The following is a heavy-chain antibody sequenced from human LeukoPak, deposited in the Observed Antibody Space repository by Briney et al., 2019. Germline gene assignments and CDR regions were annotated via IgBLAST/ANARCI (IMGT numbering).Heavy chain of an antibody. CDR2: ISSSGSTI. CDR3: ARDSSVTFVFNCFDP. D-gene: IGHD4-17*01. V-gene: IGHV3-48*01. J-gene: IGHJ5*02. Sequence: PGGSLRLSCAASGFTLSSYAMSWVRQAPGKGLEWVSYISSSGSTIYYADSVKGRFTISRDNAKNSLYLQMNSLRAEDTAVYYCARDSSVTFVFNCFDPWGQGTLVTVSS. CDR1: GFTLSSYA.